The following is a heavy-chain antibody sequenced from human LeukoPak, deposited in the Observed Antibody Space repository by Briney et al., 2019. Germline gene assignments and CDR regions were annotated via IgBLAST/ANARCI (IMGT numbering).Heavy chain of an antibody. D-gene: IGHD6-6*01. CDR2: ISSWSSYI. CDR1: GFTFSSYS. CDR3: ARGRYSSSSLFLE. J-gene: IGHJ4*02. Sequence: SGGSLRLSCAASGFTFSSYSMNWVRQAPGKGLEWVSSISSWSSYINYADSVKGRFTISRDNAKNSLYLQMNSLRVEDTAVYYCARGRYSSSSLFLEWGQGTLVTVSS. V-gene: IGHV3-21*01.